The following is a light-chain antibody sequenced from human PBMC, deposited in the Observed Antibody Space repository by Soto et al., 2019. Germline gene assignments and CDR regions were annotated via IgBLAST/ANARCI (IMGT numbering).Light chain of an antibody. V-gene: IGKV1-39*01. CDR3: QQSYSTPIN. Sequence: DIQMTQSPSSLSASVGDRVTITWRASQSISSYLNWYQQKPGKAPKVLIYAASSLQSGVPSRFSGSGSGTDFTINISSMQTEYVETYYCQQSYSTPINFGQGTRLEIK. J-gene: IGKJ5*01. CDR1: QSISSY. CDR2: AAS.